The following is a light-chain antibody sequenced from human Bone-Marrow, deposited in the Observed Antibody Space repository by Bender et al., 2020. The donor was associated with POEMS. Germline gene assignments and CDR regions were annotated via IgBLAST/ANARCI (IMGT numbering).Light chain of an antibody. CDR3: NSYVGSNKPHVV. V-gene: IGLV2-8*01. CDR2: EVS. Sequence: QSALTQPPSASGSLGQSVTISCTGTSSDVGGYNYVSWFQQHPGKAPKLMIYEVSKGPSGVPDRFSGSKSGNTASLTVSGLQAEDEADYYCNSYVGSNKPHVVFGGGTKLTVL. J-gene: IGLJ2*01. CDR1: SSDVGGYNY.